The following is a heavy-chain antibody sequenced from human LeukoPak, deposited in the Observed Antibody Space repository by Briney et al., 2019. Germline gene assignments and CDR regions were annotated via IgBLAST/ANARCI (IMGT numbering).Heavy chain of an antibody. J-gene: IGHJ4*02. CDR1: GGTFTSYA. CDR2: IIPIFGTA. Sequence: ASVKVSCKASGGTFTSYAMSWVRQAPGQGLEWMGGIIPIFGTANYAQKFQGRVTITADESTSTAYMELSSLRSEDTAVYYCARDGRGVDGYNYDDYWGQGTLVTVSS. V-gene: IGHV1-69*13. CDR3: ARDGRGVDGYNYDDY. D-gene: IGHD5-24*01.